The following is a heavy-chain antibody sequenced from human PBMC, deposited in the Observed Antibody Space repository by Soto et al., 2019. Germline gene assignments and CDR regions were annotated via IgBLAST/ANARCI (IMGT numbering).Heavy chain of an antibody. CDR2: INPSGGST. CDR3: ARYDYNGYYFDY. J-gene: IGHJ4*02. Sequence: ASVKVSCKASGYTFSTYYMHWVRQAPGQGYEWMGIINPSGGSTTYAQKFQGRVTMTRDTSTTTVYMELSSLKSEDTAVYYCARYDYNGYYFDYWGQGALVTVSS. V-gene: IGHV1-46*01. D-gene: IGHD4-4*01. CDR1: GYTFSTYY.